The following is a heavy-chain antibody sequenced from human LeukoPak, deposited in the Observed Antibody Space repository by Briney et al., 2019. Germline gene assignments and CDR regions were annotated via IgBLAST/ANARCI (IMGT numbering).Heavy chain of an antibody. J-gene: IGHJ3*02. CDR3: ARRGDAFDI. CDR2: MWDDGTNE. CDR1: GFNFGIYG. V-gene: IGHV3-33*01. Sequence: GGSLRLSCTASGFNFGIYGMHWVRQPPGKGLEWVAVMWDDGTNEYYVESVKGRFTISRDNAKNSLYLQMNSLRAEDTAVYYCARRGDAFDIWGQGTLVTVSS.